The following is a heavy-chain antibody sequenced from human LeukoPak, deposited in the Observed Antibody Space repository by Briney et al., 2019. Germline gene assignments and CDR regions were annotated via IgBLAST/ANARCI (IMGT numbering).Heavy chain of an antibody. V-gene: IGHV3-48*03. J-gene: IGHJ3*02. CDR1: GFTFSSYE. D-gene: IGHD2-2*01. Sequence: PGGSLRLSCAASGFTFSSYEMNWVRQAPGKGLEWVSYISSSGSTIYYADSVKGRFTISRDNAKNSLYLQMNSLRAEDTAVYYCARVYGGYCSSTSCHSYVDDAFDIWGQGTMVTVSS. CDR2: ISSSGSTI. CDR3: ARVYGGYCSSTSCHSYVDDAFDI.